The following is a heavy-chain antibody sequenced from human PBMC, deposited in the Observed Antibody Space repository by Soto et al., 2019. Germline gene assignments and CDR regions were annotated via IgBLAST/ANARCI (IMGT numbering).Heavy chain of an antibody. CDR2: LNSDGSSK. D-gene: IGHD4-17*01. J-gene: IGHJ3*02. CDR3: ARDLSGDYGALDT. Sequence: GGSLRLSCAASGFTFNSYWMHWVRQAPGKGLVWVSRLNSDGSSKYYGDSVKGRFTISRDNSKNTLYLQMNSLRAEDTAVYYCARDLSGDYGALDTWGQGTMDTVSS. CDR1: GFTFNSYW. V-gene: IGHV3-74*01.